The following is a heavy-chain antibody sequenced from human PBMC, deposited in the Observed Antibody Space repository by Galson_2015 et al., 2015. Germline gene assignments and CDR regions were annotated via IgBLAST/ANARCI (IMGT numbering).Heavy chain of an antibody. V-gene: IGHV3-23*01. CDR2: ITGSGGST. Sequence: SLRLSCAGSGFTFNAYAMNWVRQAPGKGLEWVSGITGSGGSTYYADSVKGRFTISRDNSKNTLYLQMNSLRAEVTAIYSGAKDRQVSTVTTQGIFDYWGQGTLVTVAS. D-gene: IGHD4-17*01. CDR1: GFTFNAYA. J-gene: IGHJ4*02. CDR3: AKDRQVSTVTTQGIFDY.